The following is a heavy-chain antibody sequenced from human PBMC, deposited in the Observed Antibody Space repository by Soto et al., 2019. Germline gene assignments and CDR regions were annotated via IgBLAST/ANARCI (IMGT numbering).Heavy chain of an antibody. D-gene: IGHD6-13*01. CDR3: AKNQQLIY. CDR1: GFTFGGHW. CDR2: IKHDGSEK. V-gene: IGHV3-7*05. Sequence: GGSLRLSCAASGFTFGGHWMTWVRQAPGKGLEWVANIKHDGSEKYYVDSVKGRFTISRDNVKNSLYLQMNSLRGEDTAVYYCAKNQQLIYWGQGTLVTVSS. J-gene: IGHJ4*02.